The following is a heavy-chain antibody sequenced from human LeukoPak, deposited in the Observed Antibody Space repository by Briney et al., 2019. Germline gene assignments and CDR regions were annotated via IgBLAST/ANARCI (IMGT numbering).Heavy chain of an antibody. CDR3: ARGGYCSGGSCRNWFDP. J-gene: IGHJ5*02. Sequence: SVKVSCKASGGTFSSYAISRVRQAPGQGLEWMGGIIPIFGTANYAQKFQGRVTITTDESTSTAYMELSSLRSEDTAVYYCARGGYCSGGSCRNWFDPWGQGTLVTVSS. CDR2: IIPIFGTA. V-gene: IGHV1-69*05. D-gene: IGHD2-15*01. CDR1: GGTFSSYA.